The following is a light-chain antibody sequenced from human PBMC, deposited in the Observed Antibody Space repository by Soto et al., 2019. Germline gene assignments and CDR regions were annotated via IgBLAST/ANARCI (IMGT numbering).Light chain of an antibody. J-gene: IGKJ4*02. CDR1: QTISSW. CDR2: DAS. Sequence: DIQMTQSPSTLSGSVGYRVTITCRASQTISSWLAWYQQKPGEAPKLLIYDASALPRGVPSRFSGSGSGTKFTLTIASLQPDDFATYYCQQYETFSGTFGAGTKGDIK. V-gene: IGKV1-5*01. CDR3: QQYETFSGT.